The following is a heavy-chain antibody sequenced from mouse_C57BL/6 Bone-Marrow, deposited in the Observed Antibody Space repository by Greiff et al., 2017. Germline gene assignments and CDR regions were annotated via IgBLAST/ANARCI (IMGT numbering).Heavy chain of an antibody. CDR1: GYTFTSYG. Sequence: VQLQQSGAELARPGASVKLSCKASGYTFTSYGISWVKQRTGQGLEWIGEIYPRSGNTYYNEKFKGKATLTADKSSSTAYMELRSLTSEDSAVYFCARWWYYGSSYYFDYWGQGTTLTVSS. J-gene: IGHJ2*01. D-gene: IGHD1-1*01. CDR3: ARWWYYGSSYYFDY. CDR2: IYPRSGNT. V-gene: IGHV1-81*01.